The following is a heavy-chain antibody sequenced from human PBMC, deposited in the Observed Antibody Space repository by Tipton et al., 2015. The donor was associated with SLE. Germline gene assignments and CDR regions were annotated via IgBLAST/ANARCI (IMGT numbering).Heavy chain of an antibody. CDR1: DFTFSSYE. V-gene: IGHV3-48*03. CDR2: ISRSGSTI. CDR3: ARISGSYYGDAFDL. Sequence: SLRLSCAASDFTFSSYEMDWVRQAPGKGLEWVSHISRSGSTIDYADSVMGRFTISRDNGKNSLYLQMKSLRTEDTAVYYCARISGSYYGDAFDLWGQGTMVTVSS. J-gene: IGHJ3*01. D-gene: IGHD1-26*01.